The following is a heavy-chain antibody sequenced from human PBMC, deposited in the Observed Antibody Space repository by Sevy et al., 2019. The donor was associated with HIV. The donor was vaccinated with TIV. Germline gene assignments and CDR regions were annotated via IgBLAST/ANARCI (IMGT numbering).Heavy chain of an antibody. CDR2: INSDGSST. CDR1: GFTFSSYW. V-gene: IGHV3-74*01. J-gene: IGHJ4*02. D-gene: IGHD1-1*01. CDR3: ARGSSYNWRGDS. Sequence: GGSLRLSCAASGFTFSSYWMHWVRQGSGKGLVWVSRINSDGSSTYYADSVKGRFTISRDNVKNTLYLQMNSLRAEDTAVYYCARGSSYNWRGDSWGQGTLVTVSS.